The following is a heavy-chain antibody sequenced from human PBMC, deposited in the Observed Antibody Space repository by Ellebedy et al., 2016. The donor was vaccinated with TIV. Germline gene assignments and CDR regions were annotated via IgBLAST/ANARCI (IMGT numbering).Heavy chain of an antibody. CDR1: GGSISSYY. CDR3: AAYDYVWGSYRYDAFDI. CDR2: IYYSGST. J-gene: IGHJ3*02. V-gene: IGHV4-59*01. Sequence: MPSETLSLTCTVSGGSISSYYWSWIRQPPGKGLEWIGYIYYSGSTNYNPSLKSRVTISVDTSKNQFSLKLSSVTAADTAVYYCAAYDYVWGSYRYDAFDIWGQGTMVTVPS. D-gene: IGHD3-16*02.